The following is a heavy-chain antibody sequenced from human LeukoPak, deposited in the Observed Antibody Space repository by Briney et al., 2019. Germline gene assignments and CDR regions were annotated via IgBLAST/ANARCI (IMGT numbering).Heavy chain of an antibody. CDR3: AKCDTLDYYGSGSCEGNDY. D-gene: IGHD3-10*01. V-gene: IGHV3-23*01. J-gene: IGHJ4*02. Sequence: GGSLRLSCAASGFTFSSYAMSWVRQAPGKGLEWVSAISGSGGSTYYADSVKGRFTISRDNSKNTLYLQMNSLRAEDTAVYYCAKCDTLDYYGSGSCEGNDYWGQGTLVTVSS. CDR1: GFTFSSYA. CDR2: ISGSGGST.